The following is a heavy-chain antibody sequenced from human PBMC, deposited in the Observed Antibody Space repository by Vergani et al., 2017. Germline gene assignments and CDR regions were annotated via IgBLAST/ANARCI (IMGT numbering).Heavy chain of an antibody. CDR3: ASSRDY. J-gene: IGHJ4*02. CDR1: GFTFSSYG. V-gene: IGHV3-30*03. Sequence: QVQLVESGGGVVQPGRSLRLSCAASGFTFSSYGMHWVRQAPGKGLEWVAVISYDGSNKYYADSVKGRFTISRDNAKNSLYLQMNSLRAEDTAVYYCASSRDYWGQGTLVTVSS. CDR2: ISYDGSNK.